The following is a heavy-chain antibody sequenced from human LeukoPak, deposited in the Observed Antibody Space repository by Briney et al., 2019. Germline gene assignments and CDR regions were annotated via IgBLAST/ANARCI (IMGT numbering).Heavy chain of an antibody. CDR1: GFTFSSYE. J-gene: IGHJ4*02. D-gene: IGHD3-16*01. CDR3: ARDHWKWGRFDY. V-gene: IGHV3-48*03. Sequence: GGSLRLSCAASGFTFSSYEMNWVRQVPGKGLEWVSYISSSGSTIYYADSVKGRFTISRDNAKNSLYLQMNSLRAEDTAVYYCARDHWKWGRFDYWGQGTLVTVSS. CDR2: ISSSGSTI.